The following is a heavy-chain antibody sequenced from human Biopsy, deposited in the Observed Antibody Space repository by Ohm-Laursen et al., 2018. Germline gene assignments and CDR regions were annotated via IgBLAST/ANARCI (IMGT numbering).Heavy chain of an antibody. J-gene: IGHJ4*02. Sequence: ASVTASCQVSGYTLTALSMHWVRQAPGRGLEWMGGFAPENGKTIYAQKFQGRITMTEDTSTDTAYMELSSLRSEDTAVYYCAADINVWNVNYWGQGTQVTVSS. V-gene: IGHV1-24*01. CDR1: GYTLTALS. CDR2: FAPENGKT. CDR3: AADINVWNVNY. D-gene: IGHD1-1*01.